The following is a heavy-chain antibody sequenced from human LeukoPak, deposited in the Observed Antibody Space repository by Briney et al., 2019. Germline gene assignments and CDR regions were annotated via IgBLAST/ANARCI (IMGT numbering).Heavy chain of an antibody. CDR1: GFTFSSYP. D-gene: IGHD1/OR15-1a*01. CDR2: ISGNGGST. Sequence: GVSLRLSCAASGFTFSSYPMHWVRQAPGKGLESVSAISGNGGSTYYANSVKGRFTISRDNSKNTLYLQMGSLRAEDMAVYYCAREGTSGSTDYWGQGTLVTVSS. V-gene: IGHV3-64*01. CDR3: AREGTSGSTDY. J-gene: IGHJ4*02.